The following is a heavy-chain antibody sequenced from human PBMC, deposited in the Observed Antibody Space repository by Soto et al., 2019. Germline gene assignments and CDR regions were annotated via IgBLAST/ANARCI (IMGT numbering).Heavy chain of an antibody. CDR3: AIGRGRGSWSYAPNDY. V-gene: IGHV1-18*01. CDR1: GYTFTSYG. Sequence: QVQLVQSGAEVKKPGASVKVSCKASGYTFTSYGISWVRQAPGQGLEWMGWISAHNGNTNDAQKLQGRVTMTTDTSTSQAYMELWSLRSDATVVYYCAIGRGRGSWSYAPNDYWVQGTPVTDSS. J-gene: IGHJ4*02. D-gene: IGHD6-13*01. CDR2: ISAHNGNT.